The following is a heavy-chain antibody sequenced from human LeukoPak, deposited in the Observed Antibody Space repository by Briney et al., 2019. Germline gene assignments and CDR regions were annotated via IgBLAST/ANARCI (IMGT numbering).Heavy chain of an antibody. CDR2: IYTSGST. J-gene: IGHJ4*02. D-gene: IGHD2-15*01. Sequence: SETLSLTCTDSGGSISSYYWTWIRQSAGKGLEWIGRIYTSGSTNYNPSLKSRVTMSVDTSRNQFSLKLSSVTAADTAVYYCARDDRGFCSGGSCYVYWGQGTLVTVSS. CDR1: GGSISSYY. V-gene: IGHV4-4*07. CDR3: ARDDRGFCSGGSCYVY.